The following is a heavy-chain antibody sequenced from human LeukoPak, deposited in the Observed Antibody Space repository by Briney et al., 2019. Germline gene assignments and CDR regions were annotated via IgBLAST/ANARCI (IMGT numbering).Heavy chain of an antibody. J-gene: IGHJ6*02. CDR3: AKVSGGGLYYDGMDV. CDR1: GFTFTNYA. V-gene: IGHV3-23*01. CDR2: ISGSGGTT. Sequence: TGGSLRLSCAASGFTFTNYAMNWVRQAPGKGLEWVSVISGSGGTTYYADSEKGRFTISRDSSKNTLYLQMNSLRAEDTAVYYCAKVSGGGLYYDGMDVWGQGTTVTVSS. D-gene: IGHD1-14*01.